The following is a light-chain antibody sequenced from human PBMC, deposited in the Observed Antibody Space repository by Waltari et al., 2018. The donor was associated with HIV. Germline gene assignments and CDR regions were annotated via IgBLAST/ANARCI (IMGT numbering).Light chain of an antibody. J-gene: IGLJ2*01. CDR2: EVT. CDR3: CSYAGSDVV. CDR1: SSDVGVYNY. V-gene: IGLV2-8*01. Sequence: QSALTQPPSASGSPGQSVTISCTGTSSDVGVYNYISWYQQHPAKAPKLMIFEVTKRPSGVPVRCSGSKSGNTASLTVSGLQAEDEAVYYCCSYAGSDVVFGGGTKLTVL.